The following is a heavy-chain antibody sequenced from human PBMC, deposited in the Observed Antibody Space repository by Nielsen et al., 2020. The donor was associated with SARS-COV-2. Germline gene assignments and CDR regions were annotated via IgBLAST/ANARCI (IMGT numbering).Heavy chain of an antibody. V-gene: IGHV1-8*02. D-gene: IGHD3-10*01. CDR1: GYTFTSYY. J-gene: IGHJ4*02. CDR2: MNPNSGNT. Sequence: ASVKVSCKASGYTFTSYYMHWVRQATGQGLEWMGWMNPNSGNTGYAQKFQGRVTMTRNTSISTAYMELSSLRSEDTAVYYCARPGKYYYGSGSSQFDYWGRGTLVTVSS. CDR3: ARPGKYYYGSGSSQFDY.